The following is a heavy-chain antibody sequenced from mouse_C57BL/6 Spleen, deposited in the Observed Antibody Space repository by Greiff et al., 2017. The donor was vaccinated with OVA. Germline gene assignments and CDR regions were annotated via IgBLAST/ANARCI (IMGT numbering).Heavy chain of an antibody. J-gene: IGHJ4*01. Sequence: EVMLVESGPELVKPGASVKIPCKASGYTFTDYNMDWVKQSHGKSLEWIGDINPNNGGTIYNQKFKGKATLTVDKSSSTAYMELRSLTSEDTAVYYCARGLPYYYGSSYGGGYWGQGTSVTVSS. V-gene: IGHV1-18*01. CDR2: INPNNGGT. D-gene: IGHD1-1*01. CDR1: GYTFTDYN. CDR3: ARGLPYYYGSSYGGGY.